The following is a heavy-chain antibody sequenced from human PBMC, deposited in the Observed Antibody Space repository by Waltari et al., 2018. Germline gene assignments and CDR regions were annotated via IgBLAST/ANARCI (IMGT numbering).Heavy chain of an antibody. CDR1: GGSFSGYY. CDR3: AREGHSKGSGRAYYMDV. J-gene: IGHJ6*03. V-gene: IGHV4-34*01. D-gene: IGHD1-26*01. CDR2: INHSGST. Sequence: QVQLQQWGAGLLKPSETLSLTCAVYGGSFSGYYWSWIRQPPGKGLEWIGEINHSGSTNYNPSLKSRVTISVDTSKNQFSLKLSSVTAADTAVYYCAREGHSKGSGRAYYMDVWGKGTTVTISS.